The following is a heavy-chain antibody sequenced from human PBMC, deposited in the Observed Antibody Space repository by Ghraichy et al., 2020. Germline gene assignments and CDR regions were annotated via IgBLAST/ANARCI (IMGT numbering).Heavy chain of an antibody. CDR3: AKTSNAHWSEDAFDI. CDR1: GFTFSSYS. V-gene: IGHV3-23*01. J-gene: IGHJ3*02. CDR2: ISATGGST. D-gene: IGHD1-1*01. Sequence: GGSLRLSCAASGFTFSSYSMTWVRQAPGKGLEWVSLISATGGSTYYADSVKGRFTISRDNSKHTLYLQMNSLRAEDTAVYYCAKTSNAHWSEDAFDIWGQGTMVTVS.